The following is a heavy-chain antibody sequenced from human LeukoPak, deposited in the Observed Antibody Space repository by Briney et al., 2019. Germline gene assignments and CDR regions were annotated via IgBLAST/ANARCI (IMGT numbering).Heavy chain of an antibody. Sequence: GGSLRLSCAASGFTFSSNYMSWVRQAPGKGLEWVSVIYSGGSTYYADSVKGRFTISRDNSKNTLYLQMNSLRAEDTAVYYCARVTQLWLPFDYWGQGTLVTVSS. J-gene: IGHJ4*02. CDR1: GFTFSSNY. V-gene: IGHV3-53*01. D-gene: IGHD5-18*01. CDR3: ARVTQLWLPFDY. CDR2: IYSGGST.